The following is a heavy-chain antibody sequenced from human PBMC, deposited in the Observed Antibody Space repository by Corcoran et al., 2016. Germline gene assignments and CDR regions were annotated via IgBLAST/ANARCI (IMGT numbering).Heavy chain of an antibody. CDR2: INHSGST. D-gene: IGHD6-19*01. CDR3: ARGLRGMEGQWPSED. J-gene: IGHJ4*02. V-gene: IGHV4-34*01. Sequence: QVQLQQWGAGLLKPSETLSLTCAVYGGSFSGYYWSWIRQPPGKGLEWIGEINHSGSTNYNPSLKSRVTISVDTSKNQFSLKLSSVTAADTAVYYCARGLRGMEGQWPSEDWGQGTLVTVSS. CDR1: GGSFSGYY.